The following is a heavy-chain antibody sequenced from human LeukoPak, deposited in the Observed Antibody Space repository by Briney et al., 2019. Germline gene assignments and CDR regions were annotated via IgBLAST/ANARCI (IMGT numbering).Heavy chain of an antibody. CDR3: ARGVGSGSRLRAGDY. CDR2: TYYRSKWSS. J-gene: IGHJ4*02. Sequence: SQTLSLTCAISGDSVSSKSAAWNWIRQSPSRGLEWLGRTYYRSKWSSGYAESVKSRITINPDTSKNQFSLQLKSVTPEDTAVYYCARGVGSGSRLRAGDYWGQGTLVTVSS. D-gene: IGHD1-26*01. CDR1: GDSVSSKSAA. V-gene: IGHV6-1*01.